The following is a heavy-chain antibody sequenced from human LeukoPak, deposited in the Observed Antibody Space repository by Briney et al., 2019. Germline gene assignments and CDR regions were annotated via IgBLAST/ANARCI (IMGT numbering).Heavy chain of an antibody. CDR3: ARDRHILEWLFKLHY. Sequence: GGSLRLSCAASGFAYSDYYMSWIRQAPGKGLEWVSYISNTGNTIYYADSVKGRFTISRGNAKNLLYLQMNSLRAEDTAVYYCARDRHILEWLFKLHYWGQGTLVTVSS. CDR1: GFAYSDYY. D-gene: IGHD3-3*01. V-gene: IGHV3-11*01. CDR2: ISNTGNTI. J-gene: IGHJ4*02.